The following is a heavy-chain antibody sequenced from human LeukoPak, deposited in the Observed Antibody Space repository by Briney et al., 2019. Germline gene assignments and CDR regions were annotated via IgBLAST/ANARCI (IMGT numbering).Heavy chain of an antibody. D-gene: IGHD2-15*01. CDR3: AKGGVVVVAATYFDY. CDR2: ISWNSGSL. J-gene: IGHJ4*02. V-gene: IGHV3-9*03. CDR1: GFTFDDYA. Sequence: PGRSLRLSCAASGFTFDDYAMHWVRQAPGKGLASVSGISWNSGSLGYADSVKGRFTISRDNAKNSLYLQMNSLRAEDMALYYCAKGGVVVVAATYFDYWGQGTLVTVSS.